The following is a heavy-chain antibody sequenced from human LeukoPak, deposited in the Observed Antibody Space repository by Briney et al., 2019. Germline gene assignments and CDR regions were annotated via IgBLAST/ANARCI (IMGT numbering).Heavy chain of an antibody. CDR3: GSSWGSAIDF. V-gene: IGHV3-7*01. Sequence: GRSLRLSCAASGFTFTSVRMSWVRQPPGKWLEWVANINQDGSQIYYVDSVKGRFTVSTDIANNSLYLQMSSLRVEDTAVYYCGSSWGSAIDFWGQGTLVTVSS. J-gene: IGHJ4*02. D-gene: IGHD3-16*01. CDR2: INQDGSQI. CDR1: GFTFTSVR.